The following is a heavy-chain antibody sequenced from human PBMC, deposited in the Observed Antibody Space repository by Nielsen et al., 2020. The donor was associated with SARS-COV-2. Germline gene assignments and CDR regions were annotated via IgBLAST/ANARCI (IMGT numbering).Heavy chain of an antibody. V-gene: IGHV3-11*01. CDR2: ISSSGSTI. D-gene: IGHD3-3*01. J-gene: IGHJ4*02. CDR3: AKTRDFGVVITAPFDY. CDR1: GFTFSDYY. Sequence: GGSLRLSCAASGFTFSDYYMSWIRQAPGKGLEWVSYISSSGSTIYYADSVKGRFTISRDNAKNSLYLQMNSLRAEDTALYYCAKTRDFGVVITAPFDYWGQGTLVTVSS.